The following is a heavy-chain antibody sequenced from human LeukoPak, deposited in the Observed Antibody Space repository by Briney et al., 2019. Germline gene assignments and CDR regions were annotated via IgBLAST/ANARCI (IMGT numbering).Heavy chain of an antibody. V-gene: IGHV1-8*01. D-gene: IGHD3-3*01. CDR3: ARGGRSVHRYDFWSGYPKPFDY. J-gene: IGHJ4*02. CDR2: MNPNSGNT. CDR1: GYTFTSYD. Sequence: GASVKVSCKASGYTFTSYDINWVRQATGQGLEWMGWMNPNSGNTGYAQKFQDRVTMTRNTSISTAYMELSGLRSEDTAVYYCARGGRSVHRYDFWSGYPKPFDYWGQGTLVTVSS.